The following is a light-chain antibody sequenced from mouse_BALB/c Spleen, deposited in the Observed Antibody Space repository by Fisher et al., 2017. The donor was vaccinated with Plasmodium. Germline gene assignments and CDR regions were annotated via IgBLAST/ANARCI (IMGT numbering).Light chain of an antibody. J-gene: IGKJ1*01. CDR1: QRIVHSDCNTY. Sequence: VITQTTLSLPVSLGAQASLSCRSSQRIVHSDCNTYFAWYLQKPGQSPNLLIYKVSNRFLGVPDRFSGSGSGTDFTLKISRVEAEDLGVYYCFQCSQVPPTFGGGTELEIK. CDR2: KVS. CDR3: FQCSQVPPT. V-gene: IGKV1-117*01.